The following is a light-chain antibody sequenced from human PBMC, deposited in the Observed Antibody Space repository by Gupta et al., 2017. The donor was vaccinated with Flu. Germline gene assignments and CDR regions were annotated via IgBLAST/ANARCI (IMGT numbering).Light chain of an antibody. CDR3: SSYTSSSTWV. V-gene: IGLV2-14*01. CDR2: EVS. CDR1: SSDIGGYNY. J-gene: IGLJ3*02. Sequence: QSALTQPASVSGSPGQSITISCTGTSSDIGGYNYVSWYQQYPGKAPKLMIYEVSNRPSGVSNRLSGSKSANTASLTISGLQAEDEANYYCSSYTSSSTWVFGGGTKLTVL.